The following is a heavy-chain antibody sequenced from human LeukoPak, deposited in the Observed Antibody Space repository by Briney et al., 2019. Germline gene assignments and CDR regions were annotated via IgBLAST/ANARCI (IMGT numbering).Heavy chain of an antibody. V-gene: IGHV1-24*01. J-gene: IGHJ5*02. CDR1: GYTLTELS. CDR2: FDPEDGET. CDR3: ARVCPHDYGNVGWFDP. D-gene: IGHD4-11*01. Sequence: ASVKVSCKVSGYTLTELSMHWVRQAPGKGLEWMGGFDPEDGETIYAQKFQGRVTMTRDTSTSTVYMELSSLRSEDTAVYYCARVCPHDYGNVGWFDPWGQGTLVTVSS.